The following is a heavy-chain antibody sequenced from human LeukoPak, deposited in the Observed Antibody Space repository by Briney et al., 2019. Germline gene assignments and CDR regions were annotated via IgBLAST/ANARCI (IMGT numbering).Heavy chain of an antibody. CDR1: GYTFTDYY. D-gene: IGHD3-10*01. V-gene: IGHV1-2*02. CDR2: MNPNSGGT. J-gene: IGHJ5*02. CDR3: ARCGMVRGFDP. Sequence: ASVKVSCKASGYTFTDYYIHWVRQAPAQGLEWMGGMNPNSGGTSYVQKFQGRVSMTRDTSSTTPYVELSRLRSDDTAVYYCARCGMVRGFDPWGQGTLVTVSS.